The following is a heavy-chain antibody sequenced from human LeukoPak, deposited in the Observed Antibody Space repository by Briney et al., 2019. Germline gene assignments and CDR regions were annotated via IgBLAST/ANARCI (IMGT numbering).Heavy chain of an antibody. Sequence: GASVKVSCKASGYTFTSYDINWVRQATGQGLEWVGWMNPNSGNTGYAQKFQGRVTMTRNTSISTAYMELSSLRPEDTAVYYCARRPFSKPKGFRTSCCHFDYWGQGTLVTVSS. D-gene: IGHD2-2*01. CDR1: GYTFTSYD. CDR2: MNPNSGNT. V-gene: IGHV1-8*01. J-gene: IGHJ4*02. CDR3: ARRPFSKPKGFRTSCCHFDY.